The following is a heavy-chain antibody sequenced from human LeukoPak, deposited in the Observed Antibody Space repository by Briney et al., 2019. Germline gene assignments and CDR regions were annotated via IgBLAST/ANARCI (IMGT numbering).Heavy chain of an antibody. D-gene: IGHD6-13*01. CDR1: GGSISSYY. Sequence: PSETLSLTCTVSGGSISSYYWSWIRQPPGKGLEWIGYIYYSGSTNYNPSLKSRVTISVDTSKNQFSLKLSSVTAADTAVYYCARDQGSSWSKAHDAFDIWGQGTMVTVSS. CDR3: ARDQGSSWSKAHDAFDI. V-gene: IGHV4-59*01. J-gene: IGHJ3*02. CDR2: IYYSGST.